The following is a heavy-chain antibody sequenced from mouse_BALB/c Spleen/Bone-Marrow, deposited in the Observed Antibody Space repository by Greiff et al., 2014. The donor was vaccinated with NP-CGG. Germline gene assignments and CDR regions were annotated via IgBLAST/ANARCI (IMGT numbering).Heavy chain of an antibody. CDR1: GYNFNDYY. CDR3: ARWDDYASDY. D-gene: IGHD2-4*01. CDR2: IDPANGNT. V-gene: IGHV14-3*02. J-gene: IGHJ2*01. Sequence: VQLQQSGADLVKPGASVKLSCTTSGYNFNDYYMHWVKQRPGQGLEWIGRIDPANGNTKYNPKFKGKATITADTSSSTAYLQISILTSEDTAVYFCARWDDYASDYWGQGTPLTVSS.